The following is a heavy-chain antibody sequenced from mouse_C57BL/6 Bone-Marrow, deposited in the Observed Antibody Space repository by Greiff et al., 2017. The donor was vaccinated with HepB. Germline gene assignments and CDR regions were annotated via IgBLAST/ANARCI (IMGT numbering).Heavy chain of an antibody. V-gene: IGHV14-4*01. J-gene: IGHJ3*01. CDR1: GFNIKDDY. CDR3: TTYGNPFAY. CDR2: IDPENGDT. D-gene: IGHD2-1*01. Sequence: EVKLVESGAELVRPGASVKLSCTASGFNIKDDYMHWVKQRPEQGLEWIGWIDPENGDTEYASKFQGKATITADTSSNTAYLQLSSLTSEDTAVYYCTTYGNPFAYWGQGTLVTVSA.